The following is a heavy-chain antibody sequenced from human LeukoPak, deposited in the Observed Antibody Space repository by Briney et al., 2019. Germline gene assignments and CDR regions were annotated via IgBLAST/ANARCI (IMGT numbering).Heavy chain of an antibody. J-gene: IGHJ6*03. CDR2: INHSGST. CDR1: GGSFSGYY. CDR3: ARGGEGATPYYYYYYMDV. D-gene: IGHD1-26*01. V-gene: IGHV4-34*01. Sequence: PSETLSLTCAVYGGSFSGYYWSWIRQPPGKGLEWIGEINHSGSTNYNPSLKSRVTISVDTSKNQFSLKLSSVTAADTAVYYCARGGEGATPYYYYYYMDVWGKGTTVTVSS.